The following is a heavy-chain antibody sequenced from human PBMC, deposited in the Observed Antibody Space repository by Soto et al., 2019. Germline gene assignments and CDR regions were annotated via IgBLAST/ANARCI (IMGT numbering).Heavy chain of an antibody. Sequence: PGESLKISCEASGYSFTSDWISWVRQMPGKGLEWMGRIDPSDSYVNYSPSFQGHVTISADKSISTAYLQWSSLKASDTAVYYCARHYYDSSGYYLLLVYWGQGTLVTVSS. V-gene: IGHV5-10-1*01. J-gene: IGHJ4*02. CDR3: ARHYYDSSGYYLLLVY. D-gene: IGHD3-22*01. CDR2: IDPSDSYV. CDR1: GYSFTSDW.